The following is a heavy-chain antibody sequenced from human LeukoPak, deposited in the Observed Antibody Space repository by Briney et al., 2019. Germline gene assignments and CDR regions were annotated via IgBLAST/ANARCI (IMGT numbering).Heavy chain of an antibody. V-gene: IGHV4-34*01. J-gene: IGHJ4*02. Sequence: SETLSLTCAVYGGSFSGYYWSWIRQPPGKGLEWIGEINHSGSTNYNPSLKSRVTISVDTSKNQFSLKLSSVTAADTAVYYCARGRAIDYWGQGTLVTVSS. CDR2: INHSGST. CDR1: GGSFSGYY. CDR3: ARGRAIDY. D-gene: IGHD4/OR15-4a*01.